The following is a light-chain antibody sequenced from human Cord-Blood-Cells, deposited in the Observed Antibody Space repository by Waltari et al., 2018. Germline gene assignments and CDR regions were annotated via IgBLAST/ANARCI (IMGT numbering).Light chain of an antibody. V-gene: IGLV2-8*01. CDR3: SSYAGSNNLV. CDR1: SSDVGGYNY. CDR2: EVS. Sequence: QSALTQPPSASGSPGQSVTISCTGTSSDVGGYNYVSWYQTHPGKAPKLMIYEVSKRPAGVPDRFSGSKAGNTASLTISGLQAGDEADYYCSSYAGSNNLVFGGGTKLTVL. J-gene: IGLJ3*02.